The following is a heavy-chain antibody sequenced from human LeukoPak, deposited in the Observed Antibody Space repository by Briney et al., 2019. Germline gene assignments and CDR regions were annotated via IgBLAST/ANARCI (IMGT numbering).Heavy chain of an antibody. Sequence: GESLKISCKGSGYSFTTYWISWVRQMPDKGLEWMGRIAPSDSYTNYSPSFQGHVTISSDKSISTAYLQWSSLKASDAAMYYCARSRYCSTTSCPNPDYWGQGTLVTVSS. CDR2: IAPSDSYT. CDR3: ARSRYCSTTSCPNPDY. J-gene: IGHJ4*02. D-gene: IGHD2-2*01. V-gene: IGHV5-10-1*01. CDR1: GYSFTTYW.